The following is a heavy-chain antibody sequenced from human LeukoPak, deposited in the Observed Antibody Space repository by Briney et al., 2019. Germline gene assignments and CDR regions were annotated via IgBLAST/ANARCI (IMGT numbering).Heavy chain of an antibody. D-gene: IGHD6-19*01. CDR1: GGSFSGYY. J-gene: IGHJ4*02. Sequence: PSETLSLTCAVYGGSFSGYYWSWIRQPPGKGLEWIGEINHSGSTNYNPSLKSRVTISVDTSKNQFSLKLSSVTAADTAVYYCARDAIAVAGTIDYWGQGTLVTVSS. CDR3: ARDAIAVAGTIDY. V-gene: IGHV4-34*01. CDR2: INHSGST.